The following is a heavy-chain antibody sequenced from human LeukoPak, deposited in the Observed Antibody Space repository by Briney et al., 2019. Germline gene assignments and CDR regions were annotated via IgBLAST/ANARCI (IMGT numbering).Heavy chain of an antibody. CDR3: ARENANSGSSG. CDR2: IIPILGIA. Sequence: ASVKVSCKASGYTFTSYGIIWVRQAPGQGLEWMGRIIPILGIANYAQKFQGRVTITADKSTSTAYMELSSLRSEDTAVYYCARENANSGSSGWGQGTLVTVSS. CDR1: GYTFTSYG. V-gene: IGHV1-69*04. J-gene: IGHJ4*02. D-gene: IGHD5-12*01.